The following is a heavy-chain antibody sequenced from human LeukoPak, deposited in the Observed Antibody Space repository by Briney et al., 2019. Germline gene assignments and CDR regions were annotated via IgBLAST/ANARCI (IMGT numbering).Heavy chain of an antibody. D-gene: IGHD3-22*01. CDR2: ISSSSSYI. J-gene: IGHJ6*03. CDR3: AREGYYDSSGYYYVYYYYYMDV. CDR1: GFTFSSFS. Sequence: GGSLRLSCVASGFTFSSFSMNWVRQAPGKGLEWVSSISSSSSYIYYSDSVKGRFTISRDNAKNSLYLQMNSLRAEDTAVYYCAREGYYDSSGYYYVYYYYYMDVWGKGTTVTVSS. V-gene: IGHV3-21*01.